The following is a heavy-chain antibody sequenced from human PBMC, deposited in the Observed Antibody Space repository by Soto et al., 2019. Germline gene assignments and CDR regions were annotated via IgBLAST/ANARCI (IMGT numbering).Heavy chain of an antibody. CDR1: GFTFRSYG. Sequence: QVQLVESGGGVVQPGRSLRLSCAASGFTFRSYGMQWVRQAPGKGLEWVAVIWYDGSNKYYADSVKGRFTISRDNSKNTLYLLMNSLRAEDTAVYYCARSTVGASYLFDYWGQGTLVTVSS. V-gene: IGHV3-33*01. D-gene: IGHD1-26*01. CDR3: ARSTVGASYLFDY. CDR2: IWYDGSNK. J-gene: IGHJ4*02.